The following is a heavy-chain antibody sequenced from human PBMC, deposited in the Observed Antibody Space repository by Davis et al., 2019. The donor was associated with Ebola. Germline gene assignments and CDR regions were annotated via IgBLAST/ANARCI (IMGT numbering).Heavy chain of an antibody. CDR2: LGGSGSTT. J-gene: IGHJ6*02. D-gene: IGHD2-15*01. CDR1: GFTFSSYA. V-gene: IGHV3-23*01. Sequence: GGSLRLSCAASGFTFSSYAMSWVRQAPGKGLEWVSALGGSGSTTFYTDSVTGRFTISRDNAGKSLYLQMNSLRVEDTAVYYCARDLAAAPLRGYGHGLGVWGQGTTVTVSS. CDR3: ARDLAAAPLRGYGHGLGV.